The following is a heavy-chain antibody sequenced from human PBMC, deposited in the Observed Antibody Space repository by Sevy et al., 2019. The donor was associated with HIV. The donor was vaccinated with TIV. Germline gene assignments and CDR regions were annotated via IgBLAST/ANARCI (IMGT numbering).Heavy chain of an antibody. J-gene: IGHJ4*02. CDR1: GYTFSNYD. Sequence: ASVKVSCKTSGYTFSNYDVIWVRRAPGQGLEWMGWISASNDNTKYAQRLQGRVTMTTDTSSSTAYMELTSLRSDDTAVYYCARKTMIVDFDYWGQGTLVTVSS. V-gene: IGHV1-18*04. CDR2: ISASNDNT. D-gene: IGHD3-22*01. CDR3: ARKTMIVDFDY.